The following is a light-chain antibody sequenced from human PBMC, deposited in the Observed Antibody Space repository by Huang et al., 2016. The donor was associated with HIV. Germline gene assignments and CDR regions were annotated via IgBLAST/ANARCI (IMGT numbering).Light chain of an antibody. CDR2: DAS. V-gene: IGKV3-11*01. Sequence: EIVLTQSPATLSLSPGERATLSCRASQSVTSYLVWYQQKPGQAPRLRIYDASNRATGIPARFSGSGSGTDFTLTISSLEPEDFAIYYCQQRSNWITFGQGTRLEIK. CDR1: QSVTSY. J-gene: IGKJ5*01. CDR3: QQRSNWIT.